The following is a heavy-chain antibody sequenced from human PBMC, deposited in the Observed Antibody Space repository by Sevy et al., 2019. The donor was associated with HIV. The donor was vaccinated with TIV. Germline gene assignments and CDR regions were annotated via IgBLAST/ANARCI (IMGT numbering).Heavy chain of an antibody. Sequence: SETLSLTCAVSGGSISSSNWWSWVRQPPGKGLEWIGEIYHSGSTNYNPSLKSRVTISVDKSKNQFSLKLSSVTAADTAVYYCARGSTAAAGTSPFGYWGQGTLVTVSS. CDR1: GGSISSSNW. CDR3: ARGSTAAAGTSPFGY. CDR2: IYHSGST. D-gene: IGHD6-13*01. J-gene: IGHJ4*02. V-gene: IGHV4-4*02.